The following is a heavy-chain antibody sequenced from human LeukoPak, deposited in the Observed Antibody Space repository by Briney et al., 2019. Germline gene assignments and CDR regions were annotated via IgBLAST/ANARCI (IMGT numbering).Heavy chain of an antibody. CDR2: VSSDRSIK. CDR3: VIGYGSSWFCYFDY. V-gene: IGHV3-30*03. J-gene: IGHJ4*03. D-gene: IGHD6-13*01. CDR1: GFTFSSYG. Sequence: GGSLRLSCTASGFTFSSYGIHWVRQAPGKGLEWVGCVSSDRSIKYYADSGKGRFTISRDTSKNTVYLQMNSLGTEDTAFYYCVIGYGSSWFCYFDYWGQGTTVTVSS.